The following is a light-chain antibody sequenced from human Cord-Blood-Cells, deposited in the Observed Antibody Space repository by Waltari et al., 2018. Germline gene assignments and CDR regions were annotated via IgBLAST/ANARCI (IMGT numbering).Light chain of an antibody. CDR1: QGISSD. Sequence: AIRMTQSPSSLSASTGDRVTITCRASQGISSDLAWYQQKPGKAPKLLIYAASTLQSGVPSRFSGSGSGTEFTLTISCLQSEDFATYYCQQYYSYPRTFGPGTKVDIK. V-gene: IGKV1-8*01. J-gene: IGKJ3*01. CDR2: AAS. CDR3: QQYYSYPRT.